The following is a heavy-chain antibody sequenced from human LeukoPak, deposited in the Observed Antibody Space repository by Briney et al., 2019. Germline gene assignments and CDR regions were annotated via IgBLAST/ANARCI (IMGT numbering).Heavy chain of an antibody. CDR1: RFIFSSSL. J-gene: IGHJ4*02. CDR2: ISGNGGST. CDR3: VKDNGQGGFDS. V-gene: IGHV3-64D*09. D-gene: IGHD2-8*01. Sequence: PAGSLRLSCSASRFIFSSSLMFWVRQAPGKGLEYVAAISGNGGSTYHSDTVYGRFTISRDNSKNTLYLQMTSLRAEDTALYYCVKDNGQGGFDSWGQGTLVTVSA.